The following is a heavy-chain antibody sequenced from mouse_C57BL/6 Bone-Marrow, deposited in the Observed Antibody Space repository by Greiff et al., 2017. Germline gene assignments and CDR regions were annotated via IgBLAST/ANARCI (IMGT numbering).Heavy chain of an antibody. CDR3: ARGGEGVCAVGG. V-gene: IGHV1-74*01. CDR2: IHPSDSDT. Sequence: QVQLQPPGAELVKPGASVKVSCKASGYTFTSYWMHWVKQRPGQGLEWIGRIHPSDSDTNYKQKFKGKATLTVDKSSSTAYMQLSSLTSEDAAVYDWARGGEGVCAVGGWGEGTSVTVAS. D-gene: IGHD1-1*02. J-gene: IGHJ4*01. CDR1: GYTFTSYW.